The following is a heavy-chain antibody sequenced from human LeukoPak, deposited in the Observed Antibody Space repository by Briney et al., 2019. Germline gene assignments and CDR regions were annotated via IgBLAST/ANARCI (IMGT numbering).Heavy chain of an antibody. CDR1: GYSFSTDA. CDR2: INTYNGDT. D-gene: IGHD2-21*02. V-gene: IGHV1-18*04. J-gene: IGHJ4*02. Sequence: ASVKVSCKASGYSFSTDAISWLRQAPGQGLEWMAWINTYNGDTTYAHNFQGRVTLSTDTSTSTAYMELRSLKSDDTAVYYCATDYTGDSCQRQFEYWGQGTLVTVSS. CDR3: ATDYTGDSCQRQFEY.